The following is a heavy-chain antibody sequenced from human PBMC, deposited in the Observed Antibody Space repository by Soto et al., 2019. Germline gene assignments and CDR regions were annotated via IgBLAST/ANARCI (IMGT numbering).Heavy chain of an antibody. CDR2: IYWDDDK. D-gene: IGHD6-13*01. Sequence: QITLKESGPPLVKPTQTLTLTCTFSGFSLSTSGVGVGWIRQPPGKALEWLALIYWDDDKRYSPSLKSRLTITKDTSKNQVVLTMTNMDPVDTATYYCAHRHSSSWYDNWFDPWGQGTLVTVSS. CDR3: AHRHSSSWYDNWFDP. V-gene: IGHV2-5*02. J-gene: IGHJ5*02. CDR1: GFSLSTSGVG.